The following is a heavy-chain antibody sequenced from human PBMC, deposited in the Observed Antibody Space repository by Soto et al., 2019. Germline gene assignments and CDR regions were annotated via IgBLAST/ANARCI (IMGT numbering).Heavy chain of an antibody. CDR2: TYYRSKWYN. CDR1: GDSVSSNSAA. D-gene: IGHD6-6*01. V-gene: IGHV6-1*01. J-gene: IGHJ5*02. CDR3: AREGEWVNRHSSLHWFDP. Sequence: KQSQTLSLTCAISGDSVSSNSAAWNWIRQSPSRGLEWLGRTYYRSKWYNDYAVSVKSRITINPDTSKNQFSLQLNSVTPEDTAVYYCAREGEWVNRHSSLHWFDPWGQGTLVTVSS.